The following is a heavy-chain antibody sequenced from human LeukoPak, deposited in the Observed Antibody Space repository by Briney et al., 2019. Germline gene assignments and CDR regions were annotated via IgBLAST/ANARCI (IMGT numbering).Heavy chain of an antibody. V-gene: IGHV3-23*01. Sequence: GGSLRLSCAASGFTFSSTYMSWVRQAPGKGLEWVSAISHTSEYTYHADSVKGRFTISRDNSKNTLYLQMNSLRAEGTAMYYCAKGSSAGRPYYFDYWGQGTLVTVSS. J-gene: IGHJ4*02. CDR1: GFTFSSTY. D-gene: IGHD3-10*01. CDR3: AKGSSAGRPYYFDY. CDR2: ISHTSEYT.